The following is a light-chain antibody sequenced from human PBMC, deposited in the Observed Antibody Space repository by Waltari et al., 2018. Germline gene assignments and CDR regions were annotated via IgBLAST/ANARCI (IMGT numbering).Light chain of an antibody. V-gene: IGLV3-1*01. CDR3: QAWDSRTAV. Sequence: SFELTQPPSVSVSPGQTASITCSGDELGDKYVCWYQQKPGQSPVLVIYKDTKRPSGLPERFSGSNSGNTATLTISGTQAFDEADYYCQAWDSRTAVFGTGTKITVL. J-gene: IGLJ1*01. CDR2: KDT. CDR1: ELGDKY.